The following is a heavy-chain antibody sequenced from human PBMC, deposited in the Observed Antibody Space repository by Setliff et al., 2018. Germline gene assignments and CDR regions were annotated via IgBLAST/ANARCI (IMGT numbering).Heavy chain of an antibody. Sequence: ASVKVSCKASGYTFSDYGITWVRQAPGQGLEWMGWIFPKTGNTNYAHKLQGRVSMTTDASTGTAYMELKNLRSDDTAVYYCARINFYVSSGYYYAPDFWGQGTLVTVSS. CDR2: IFPKTGNT. J-gene: IGHJ4*02. D-gene: IGHD3-22*01. CDR1: GYTFSDYG. CDR3: ARINFYVSSGYYYAPDF. V-gene: IGHV1-18*01.